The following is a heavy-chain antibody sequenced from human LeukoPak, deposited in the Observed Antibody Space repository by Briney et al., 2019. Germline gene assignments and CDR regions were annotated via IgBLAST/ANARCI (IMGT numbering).Heavy chain of an antibody. V-gene: IGHV3-53*01. D-gene: IGHD2-8*01. J-gene: IGHJ6*02. Sequence: GGSLRLSCAASGFTVSSNYMSWVRQAPGKGLEWVSVIYSGGSTYYADSVKGRFTISRDNSKNTLYLQMNSLRAEDTAVYYCARDRRLVSYYYGMDVWGQGTTVTVSS. CDR3: ARDRRLVSYYYGMDV. CDR1: GFTVSSNY. CDR2: IYSGGST.